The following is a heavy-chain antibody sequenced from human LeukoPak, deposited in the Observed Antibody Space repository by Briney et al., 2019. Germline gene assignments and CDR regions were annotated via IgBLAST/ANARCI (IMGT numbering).Heavy chain of an antibody. J-gene: IGHJ4*02. CDR3: ARDFDGPRASDY. CDR2: TNTDGSYS. V-gene: IGHV3-74*01. Sequence: RGGSLRLSCGASGFTFSFFWMHWFRQTPGKGLVWVSCTNTDGSYSSYADYVKGRFTIARDNVRNTLYLQMSSLRAEDSAVYYCARDFDGPRASDYWGQGISVTVSS. D-gene: IGHD4-17*01. CDR1: GFTFSFFW.